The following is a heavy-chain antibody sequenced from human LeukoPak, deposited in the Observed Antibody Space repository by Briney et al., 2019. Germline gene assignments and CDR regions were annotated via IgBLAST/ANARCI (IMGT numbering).Heavy chain of an antibody. V-gene: IGHV3-30*04. CDR3: AREQGQQWRRFDS. CDR1: GFTFNSYS. D-gene: IGHD6-19*01. J-gene: IGHJ4*02. Sequence: PGGSLRLSCAASGFTFNSYSMHWVRQAPGKGLKWVAVISSHGSNKGYADSVKGRFTISRDNSENTLYLQMDSLTTEDTGVYYCAREQGQQWRRFDSWGQGSPVTVSS. CDR2: ISSHGSNK.